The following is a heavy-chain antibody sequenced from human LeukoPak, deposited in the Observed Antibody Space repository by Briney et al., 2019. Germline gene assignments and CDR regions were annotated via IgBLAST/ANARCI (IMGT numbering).Heavy chain of an antibody. V-gene: IGHV4-61*02. D-gene: IGHD6-13*01. CDR2: INVSGST. J-gene: IGHJ4*02. CDR1: GASIGSRGYY. CDR3: ARLNSSSWYFDY. Sequence: SQTLSLTCTVSGASIGSRGYYWSWIRQPAGKGLEWIGRINVSGSTKYNPSLKSRVSISVDRSKNQFSLKLSSVTAADTAVYYCARLNSSSWYFDYWGQGTLVTVSS.